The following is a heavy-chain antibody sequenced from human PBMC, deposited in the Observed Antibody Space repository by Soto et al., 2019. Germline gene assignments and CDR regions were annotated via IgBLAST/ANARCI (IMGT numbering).Heavy chain of an antibody. Sequence: SETLSLTCTASGGSISSYYWSRIRQPPGKGLEWIGYIYYSGSTNYNPSLKSRVTISVDTSKNQFSLKLSSVTAADTAVYYCAKITSATDAFDIWGQGTMFTVSS. D-gene: IGHD1-1*01. CDR2: IYYSGST. CDR1: GGSISSYY. V-gene: IGHV4-59*01. J-gene: IGHJ3*02. CDR3: AKITSATDAFDI.